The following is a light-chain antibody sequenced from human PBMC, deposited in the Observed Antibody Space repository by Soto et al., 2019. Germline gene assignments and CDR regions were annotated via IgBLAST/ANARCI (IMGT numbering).Light chain of an antibody. CDR1: SSDVGGYNY. Sequence: QSVPTQPASLSGSPGQAITISRTGTSSDVGGYNYVSWYQQRPGKVPRLMIYDVSNRPSGVSNRFSGSKSGNTASLTISGLQAEDEADYYCTSNTSSDTYVFGTGTKVTVL. J-gene: IGLJ1*01. CDR2: DVS. CDR3: TSNTSSDTYV. V-gene: IGLV2-14*01.